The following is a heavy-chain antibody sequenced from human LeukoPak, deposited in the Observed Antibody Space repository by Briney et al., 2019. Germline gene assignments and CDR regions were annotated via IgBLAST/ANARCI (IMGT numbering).Heavy chain of an antibody. D-gene: IGHD1-26*01. CDR3: AGIVGATTYYYYGMDV. Sequence: PGGSLRLSCAASGFTFNNYAMSWVRQTPGKGLEWPSLISDSGESPSDADSAKGRFTISRDNAKSSLYLQMNSLRAEDTALYYCAGIVGATTYYYYGMDVWGQGTTVTVSS. V-gene: IGHV3-23*01. CDR2: ISDSGESP. J-gene: IGHJ6*02. CDR1: GFTFNNYA.